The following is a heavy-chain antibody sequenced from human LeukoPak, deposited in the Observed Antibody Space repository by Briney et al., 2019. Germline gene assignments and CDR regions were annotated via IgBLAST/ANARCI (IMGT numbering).Heavy chain of an antibody. CDR2: ISYDGSNK. J-gene: IGHJ4*02. D-gene: IGHD5-24*01. V-gene: IGHV3-30-3*01. Sequence: GGSLRLSCAASGFTFSSYAMHWVRQAPGKGLEWVAVISYDGSNKYYADSVKGRFTISRDNSKNTLYLQMNSLRAEDTAVYYCAGRDGYNYYFDYWGQGTLVTVSS. CDR3: AGRDGYNYYFDY. CDR1: GFTFSSYA.